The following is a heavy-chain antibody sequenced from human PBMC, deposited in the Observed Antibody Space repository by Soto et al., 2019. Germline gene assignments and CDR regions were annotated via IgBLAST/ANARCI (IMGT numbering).Heavy chain of an antibody. Sequence: QVQLVQSGAEVKEPGSSVKVSCKVSGDTFNKYTINWVRQAPGQGLEWMAGIIPIYDTANYALKFHDRIKVTADESTATAYMELNSLTSEDTAIYYCARDGHGYNYWYFDLWGRGTLITVSS. J-gene: IGHJ2*01. CDR1: GDTFNKYT. CDR3: ARDGHGYNYWYFDL. CDR2: IIPIYDTA. D-gene: IGHD5-12*01. V-gene: IGHV1-69*01.